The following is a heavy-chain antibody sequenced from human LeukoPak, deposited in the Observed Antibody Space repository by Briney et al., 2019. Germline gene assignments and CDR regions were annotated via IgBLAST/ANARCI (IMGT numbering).Heavy chain of an antibody. CDR1: GGSFSGYY. J-gene: IGHJ3*02. Sequence: SETLSLTCAVYGGSFSGYYWSWIRQPPGKGLEWIGEINHSGSTNYNPSLKSRVTISVDTSKNQSSLKLSSVTAADTAVYYCATTGIAVASEGDAFDIWGQGTMVTVSS. V-gene: IGHV4-34*01. CDR2: INHSGST. CDR3: ATTGIAVASEGDAFDI. D-gene: IGHD6-19*01.